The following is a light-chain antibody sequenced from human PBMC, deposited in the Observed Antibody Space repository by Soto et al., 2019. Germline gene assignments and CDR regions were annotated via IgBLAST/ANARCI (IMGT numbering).Light chain of an antibody. V-gene: IGKV3-15*01. J-gene: IGKJ4*01. Sequence: EIVMTQSPATLSVSPGERATLSCRASQSVSSNLAWYQQKPGQAPRLLIYGASTRATGIPARFSGSGSGTEFTLTISSRQSEDFAVYYCQQYNNCTPLTFGGGTKVEIK. CDR2: GAS. CDR1: QSVSSN. CDR3: QQYNNCTPLT.